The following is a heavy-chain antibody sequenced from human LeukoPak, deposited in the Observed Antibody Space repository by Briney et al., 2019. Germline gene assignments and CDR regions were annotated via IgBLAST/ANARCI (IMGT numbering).Heavy chain of an antibody. CDR1: RFLHRRSD. CDR2: ITSSGTTI. J-gene: IGHJ4*02. Sequence: LTLSCPPSRFLHRRSDMLRVPPAPGTGLECVSHITSSGTTIYDADAVKGRFTISRDNAKNSLYLQMNSLRAEDTAVYYCARDMGVIFSVFDYWGQGTLVTVSS. V-gene: IGHV3-48*03. CDR3: ARDMGVIFSVFDY. D-gene: IGHD3-10*01.